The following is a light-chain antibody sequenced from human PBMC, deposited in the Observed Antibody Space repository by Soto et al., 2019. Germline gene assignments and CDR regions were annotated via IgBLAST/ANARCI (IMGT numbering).Light chain of an antibody. J-gene: IGKJ2*01. CDR1: QSVSTN. Sequence: EIVMTQSPDTLSVSPGDRATLSCRASQSVSTNLAWYQQKPGQAPRLLIYGASTRATGIPARFSVSGSGTEFTLTISSLQSEDFAVYHCQQYNNWPYTFGQGTKLEIK. V-gene: IGKV3-15*01. CDR2: GAS. CDR3: QQYNNWPYT.